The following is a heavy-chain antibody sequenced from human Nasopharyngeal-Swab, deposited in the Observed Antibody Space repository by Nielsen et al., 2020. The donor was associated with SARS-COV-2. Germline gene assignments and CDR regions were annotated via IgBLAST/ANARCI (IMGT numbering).Heavy chain of an antibody. CDR3: VRDTGAWDFDY. CDR1: GFSLSNYW. CDR2: IRRDSGAR. Sequence: GESLKISCVGSGFSLSNYWMSWVRQAPGRGLEWVANIRRDSGARFYVDSVKGRFTISRDNAKNSLYLKMNSLRAEDTAVYYCVRDTGAWDFDYWGQGTLITVSS. V-gene: IGHV3-7*01. D-gene: IGHD1-26*01. J-gene: IGHJ4*02.